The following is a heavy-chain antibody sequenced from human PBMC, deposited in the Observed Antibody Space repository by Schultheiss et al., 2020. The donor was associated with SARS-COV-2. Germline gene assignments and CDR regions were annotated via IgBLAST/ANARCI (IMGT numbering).Heavy chain of an antibody. CDR2: IYYSGST. CDR1: GGSISSYY. J-gene: IGHJ4*02. D-gene: IGHD3-10*01. CDR3: AREDYYGSGTYFCDH. V-gene: IGHV4-59*01. Sequence: SQTLSLTCTVSGGSISSYYWSWIRQPPGKGLEWIGYIYYSGSTNYNPSLKSRVTISVDTSKNQFSLKLSSVTAADTAVYYCAREDYYGSGTYFCDHWGQGTLVTVSS.